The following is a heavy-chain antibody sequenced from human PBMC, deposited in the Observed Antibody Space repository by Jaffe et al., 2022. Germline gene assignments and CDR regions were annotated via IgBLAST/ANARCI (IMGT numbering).Heavy chain of an antibody. CDR1: GYTFTSYY. CDR2: INPSGGST. CDR3: ARGVPDIVVVPAAMQWFDP. J-gene: IGHJ5*02. Sequence: QVQLVQSGAEVKKPGASVKVSCKASGYTFTSYYMHWVRQAPGQGLEWMGIINPSGGSTSYAQKFQGRVTMTRDTSTSTVYMELSSLRSEDTAVYYCARGVPDIVVVPAAMQWFDPWGQGTLVTVSS. V-gene: IGHV1-46*01. D-gene: IGHD2-2*01.